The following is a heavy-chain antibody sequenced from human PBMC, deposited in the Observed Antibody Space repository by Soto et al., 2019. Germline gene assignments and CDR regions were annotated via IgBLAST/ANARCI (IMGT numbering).Heavy chain of an antibody. D-gene: IGHD3-22*01. J-gene: IGHJ4*02. CDR2: IYYSGST. CDR3: ARATRGPSSGYYQLDY. V-gene: IGHV4-39*01. Sequence: PSETLSLTCTVSGGSIISSSYYWGWIRQPPGKGLEWIGSIYYSGSTYYNPSLKSRVTISVDTSKNQFSLKLSSVTASDTAVYYCARATRGPSSGYYQLDYWGQGTLVTVSS. CDR1: GGSIISSSYY.